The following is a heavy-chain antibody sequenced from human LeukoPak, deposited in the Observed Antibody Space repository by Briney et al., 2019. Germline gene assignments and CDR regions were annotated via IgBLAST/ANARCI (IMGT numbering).Heavy chain of an antibody. D-gene: IGHD1-26*01. CDR2: IIPIFGTA. CDR1: GGTFSSYA. J-gene: IGHJ5*02. V-gene: IGHV1-69*05. CDR3: ARAPRIVGATNWFDP. Sequence: ASVKVSCKASGGTFSSYAISWVRQAPGQGLEWMGGIIPIFGTANYAQKFQGRVTITTDESTSTAYMELSSLRSEDTAVYYCARAPRIVGATNWFDPWGQGTLVTVSS.